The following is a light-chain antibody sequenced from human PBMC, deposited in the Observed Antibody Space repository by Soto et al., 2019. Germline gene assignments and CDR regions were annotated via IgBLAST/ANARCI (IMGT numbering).Light chain of an antibody. V-gene: IGLV2-14*01. CDR3: SSYTSSSTWV. Sequence: QSALTQPASVSGSPGQSITISCTGTSSDVGAYNYVSWYQQHPGKAPKLMIYEVSNRPSGVSDRFSGSRSGNTASLTISGLQAEDESDYYCSSYTSSSTWVVGGGTKLTVL. CDR2: EVS. J-gene: IGLJ3*02. CDR1: SSDVGAYNY.